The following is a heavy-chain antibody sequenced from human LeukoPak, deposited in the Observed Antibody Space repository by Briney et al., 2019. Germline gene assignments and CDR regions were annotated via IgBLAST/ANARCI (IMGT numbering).Heavy chain of an antibody. J-gene: IGHJ4*02. CDR3: VRDRELNY. D-gene: IGHD1-7*01. CDR1: GVSLSIYY. CDR2: VYNSGST. V-gene: IGHV4-59*01. Sequence: SETLSLTCTVSGVSLSIYYWSWIRQPPGKGLEWIGYVYNSGSTSYNPSLKSRATISADTSRNQFSLRLTSVTAADTAAYYCVRDRELNYWGQGTLVTVPS.